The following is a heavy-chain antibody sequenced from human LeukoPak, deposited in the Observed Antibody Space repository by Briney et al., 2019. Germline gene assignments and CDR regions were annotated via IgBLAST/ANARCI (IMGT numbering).Heavy chain of an antibody. D-gene: IGHD2-21*02. Sequence: GGSLRLSCAASGFTFSSYSMNWVRQAPGKGLEWISYISSSSNDKYYADSVKGRFTISRDNDKNSLYLQMNSLRAEDTAVYYCASIVVVTATDAFDIWGQGTMVTVSS. J-gene: IGHJ3*02. V-gene: IGHV3-48*01. CDR3: ASIVVVTATDAFDI. CDR2: ISSSSNDK. CDR1: GFTFSSYS.